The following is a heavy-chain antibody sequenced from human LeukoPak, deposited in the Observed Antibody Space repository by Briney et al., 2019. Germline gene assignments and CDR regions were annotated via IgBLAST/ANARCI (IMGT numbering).Heavy chain of an antibody. V-gene: IGHV3-74*01. Sequence: GGSLRLSCAASGFTFGNYWINWVRQAPGKGLVWVSRISRDGSSISYADSVKGRFTISRDNAKNTLYLQMNSLRAEDTAVYFCGREGATVSTQIDYWGQGTLATVSS. CDR3: GREGATVSTQIDY. CDR1: GFTFGNYW. J-gene: IGHJ4*02. CDR2: ISRDGSSI. D-gene: IGHD4-17*01.